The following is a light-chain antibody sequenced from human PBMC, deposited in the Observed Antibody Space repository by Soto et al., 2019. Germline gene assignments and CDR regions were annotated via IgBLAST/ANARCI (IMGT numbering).Light chain of an antibody. CDR1: QSVASN. Sequence: EMAVTQSPATLSVSPGERATLSCRASQSVASNLAWYQQKPGQTPRLLIYAASTRATGIPARFSGSGSGTDFNLTITSLQSEDFAVYYCQQYYHWPRTFGQGTRWIS. V-gene: IGKV3-15*01. J-gene: IGKJ1*01. CDR3: QQYYHWPRT. CDR2: AAS.